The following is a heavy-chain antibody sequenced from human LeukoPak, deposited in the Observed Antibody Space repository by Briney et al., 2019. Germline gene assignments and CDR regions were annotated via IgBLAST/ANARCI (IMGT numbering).Heavy chain of an antibody. J-gene: IGHJ4*02. Sequence: SETLSLTCTVSGGSISSYYWSWIRQPPGKGLEWIGYIYYSGSTNYNPSLKSRVTISVDTSKNQFSLRLSSVTAADTAVYYCARSYHDILTGYTRIFDYWGQGTLVTVSS. D-gene: IGHD3-9*01. CDR1: GGSISSYY. CDR2: IYYSGST. V-gene: IGHV4-59*12. CDR3: ARSYHDILTGYTRIFDY.